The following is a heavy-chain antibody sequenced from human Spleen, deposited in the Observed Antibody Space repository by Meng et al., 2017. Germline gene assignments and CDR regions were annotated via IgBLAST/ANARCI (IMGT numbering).Heavy chain of an antibody. D-gene: IGHD3-10*01. CDR3: ATGVAYYYDS. CDR2: VSSAGLK. CDR1: RFTFSNYA. V-gene: IGHV3-30*03. J-gene: IGHJ5*01. Sequence: VQLLESGGGLVQPGGSLRLSCAASRFTFSNYAMSWVRQSPGKGLEWVAVVSSAGLKKYADPVQGRVTISRDNSRNTLYLQMNNLRADDTAVYYCATGVAYYYDSWGQGALVTVSS.